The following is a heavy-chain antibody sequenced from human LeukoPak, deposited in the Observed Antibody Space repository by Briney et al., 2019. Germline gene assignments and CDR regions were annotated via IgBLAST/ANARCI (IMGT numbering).Heavy chain of an antibody. D-gene: IGHD5-18*01. CDR3: ARGGGAMVVS. Sequence: GGSLRLSCEASGFTFSSNWMYWVRQAPGKGLVWVSRISTDGSSATYADSVKGRFTISRDNAKNTLYLQMNSLRADETAVYYCARGGGAMVVSWGQGTLVTVSS. CDR1: GFTFSSNW. V-gene: IGHV3-74*01. J-gene: IGHJ5*02. CDR2: ISTDGSSA.